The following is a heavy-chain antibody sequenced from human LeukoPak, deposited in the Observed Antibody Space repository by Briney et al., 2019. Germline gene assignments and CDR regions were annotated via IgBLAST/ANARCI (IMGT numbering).Heavy chain of an antibody. Sequence: SETLSLTCAVYGGAISSSGYYWGWIRQPPGKGLEWIGSISYSGSTYYNPSLKSRVTISVDTSKNQFSLKLSSVTAADTAVYYCTRHSSSSFNFDYWGQGTLVTVSS. CDR1: GGAISSSGYY. CDR2: ISYSGST. CDR3: TRHSSSSFNFDY. D-gene: IGHD6-13*01. V-gene: IGHV4-39*01. J-gene: IGHJ4*02.